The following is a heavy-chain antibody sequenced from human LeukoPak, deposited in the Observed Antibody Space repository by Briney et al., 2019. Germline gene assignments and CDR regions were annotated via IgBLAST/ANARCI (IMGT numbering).Heavy chain of an antibody. CDR1: GFTVSGTY. J-gene: IGHJ4*02. CDR3: AGATKWLAHDF. CDR2: IFDAGRT. V-gene: IGHV3-53*01. D-gene: IGHD6-19*01. Sequence: GGSLRLSCAASGFTVSGTYMSWVRQAAGKGWEWVSTIFDAGRTTYADSVKGRFTISGDNYKNTLFLQMKSLRADDTAVYYCAGATKWLAHDFWGQGTLVTVSS.